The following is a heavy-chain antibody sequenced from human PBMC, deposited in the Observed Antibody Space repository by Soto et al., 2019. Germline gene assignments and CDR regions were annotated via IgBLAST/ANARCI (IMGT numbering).Heavy chain of an antibody. D-gene: IGHD4-17*01. CDR1: GGSISSYY. Sequence: QVQLQESGPGLVKPSETLSLTCTVSGGSISSYYWSWIRQPPGKGLEWIGYIYYRGSTNYNPSLKSQVTISVDTSKSQFSLKLSSVTAADTAVYYCARQYGDYVRGAFDIWGQGTMVTVSS. J-gene: IGHJ3*02. CDR2: IYYRGST. V-gene: IGHV4-59*01. CDR3: ARQYGDYVRGAFDI.